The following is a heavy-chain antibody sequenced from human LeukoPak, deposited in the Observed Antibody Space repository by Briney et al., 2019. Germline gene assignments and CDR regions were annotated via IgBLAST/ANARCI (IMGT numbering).Heavy chain of an antibody. CDR1: GYTFTGYY. V-gene: IGHV1-2*04. CDR3: ARAGVGTTGTTDLFYYYYGMDV. CDR2: INPNSGGT. D-gene: IGHD1-1*01. Sequence: ASVKVSCKASGYTFTGYYMHWVRQAPGQGLEWMGWINPNSGGTSYAQKFQGWVTMTRDTSISTAYMELSRLRSDDTAVYYCARAGVGTTGTTDLFYYYYGMDVWGKGTTVTVSS. J-gene: IGHJ6*04.